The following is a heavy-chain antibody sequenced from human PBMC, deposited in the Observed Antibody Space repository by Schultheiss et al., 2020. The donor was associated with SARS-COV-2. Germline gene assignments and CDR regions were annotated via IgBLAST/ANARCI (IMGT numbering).Heavy chain of an antibody. V-gene: IGHV3-66*02. CDR2: IYSGGST. D-gene: IGHD6-19*01. CDR3: ARALWYSSGWYVGAFDY. J-gene: IGHJ4*02. CDR1: GFTVSSNY. Sequence: GGSLRLSCAASGFTVSSNYMSWVRQAPGKGLEWVSVIYSGGSTYYADSVKGRFTISRDNSKNTLYLQMNSLRAEDTAVYYCARALWYSSGWYVGAFDYWGQGTLVTVSS.